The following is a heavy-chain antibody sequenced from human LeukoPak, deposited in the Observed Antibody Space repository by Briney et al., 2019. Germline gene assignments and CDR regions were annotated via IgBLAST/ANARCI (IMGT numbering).Heavy chain of an antibody. CDR1: GFNFGGYS. CDR2: ILSGGGST. CDR3: AKDAIYGDGYWEFDY. Sequence: GGSLRLSCEGSGFNFGGYSMSWVRQAPGKGLEWVSGILSGGGSTYYADAVKGRFTISRDNSRSTLYLQMNSLRVEDTAVYYCAKDAIYGDGYWEFDYWGQGNLATVSS. V-gene: IGHV3-23*01. J-gene: IGHJ4*02. D-gene: IGHD5-24*01.